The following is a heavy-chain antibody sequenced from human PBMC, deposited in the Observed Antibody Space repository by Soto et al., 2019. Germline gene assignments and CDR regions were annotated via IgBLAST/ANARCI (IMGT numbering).Heavy chain of an antibody. Sequence: SQTLSLPCAISGDSVSSNSAAWNWIRQSPSRGLEWLGRTYYRSKWYNDYAVSVKSRITINPDTSKNQFSLQLNSVTPEDTAVYYCARDYPDYDSKDYYYYGMDVWGQGTTVTVSS. CDR1: GDSVSSNSAA. CDR2: TYYRSKWYN. V-gene: IGHV6-1*01. D-gene: IGHD3-22*01. CDR3: ARDYPDYDSKDYYYYGMDV. J-gene: IGHJ6*02.